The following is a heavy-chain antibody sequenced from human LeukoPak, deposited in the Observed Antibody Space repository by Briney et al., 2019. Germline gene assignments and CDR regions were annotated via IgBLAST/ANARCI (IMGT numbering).Heavy chain of an antibody. CDR3: AKQYDSSGYYYPIDY. V-gene: IGHV3-23*01. J-gene: IGHJ4*02. CDR2: ISGSGGST. D-gene: IGHD3-22*01. CDR1: GFTFSSYA. Sequence: GGSLRLSCAASGFTFSSYAMSWVRQAPGKGLEWVSAISGSGGSTYYADSVKGRFTIPRDNSKNTLYLQMNSLRAEDTAVYYCAKQYDSSGYYYPIDYWGQGTLVTVSS.